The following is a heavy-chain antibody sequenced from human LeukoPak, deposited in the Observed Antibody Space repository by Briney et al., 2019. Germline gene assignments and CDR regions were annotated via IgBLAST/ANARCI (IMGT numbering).Heavy chain of an antibody. CDR3: ARQLLWFGESLGGFDP. J-gene: IGHJ5*02. V-gene: IGHV4-39*01. CDR2: IYYSGST. D-gene: IGHD3-10*01. Sequence: SETLSLTCTVSGGSISSSSYYWGWIRQPPGKGLEWIGSIYYSGSTYYNPSLKSRVTISVDTSKNQFSLKLSSVTAADTAVYYCARQLLWFGESLGGFDPWGQGTLVTVSS. CDR1: GGSISSSSYY.